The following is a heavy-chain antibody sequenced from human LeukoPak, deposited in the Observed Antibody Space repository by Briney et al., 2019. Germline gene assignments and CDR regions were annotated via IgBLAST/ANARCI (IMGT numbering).Heavy chain of an antibody. Sequence: GGSLRLSCAASGFTVSGNYMSWVRQAPGKGLEWVSVIYSGGSTYYADSVKCRFTISRDNSKNALYLQMNSLRVEDTAVYYCAKVAPYCSSTTCYHSPYYGMDVWGQGTTVTVSS. CDR3: AKVAPYCSSTTCYHSPYYGMDV. D-gene: IGHD2-2*01. V-gene: IGHV3-53*05. J-gene: IGHJ6*02. CDR1: GFTVSGNY. CDR2: IYSGGST.